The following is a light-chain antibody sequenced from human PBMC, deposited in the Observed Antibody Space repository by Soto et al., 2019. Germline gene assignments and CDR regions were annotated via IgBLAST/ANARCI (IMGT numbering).Light chain of an antibody. CDR1: QSVSIN. J-gene: IGKJ1*01. CDR2: GAS. CDR3: QQYGSSPRT. V-gene: IGKV3-15*01. Sequence: EIVMTQSPSTLSVSTGERATLSCRASQSVSINLAWYQQKPGQAPRLLIHGASTRATGIPDRFSGSGSGTEFALTISSLQSEDFAVYYCQQYGSSPRTFAQGTKVDIK.